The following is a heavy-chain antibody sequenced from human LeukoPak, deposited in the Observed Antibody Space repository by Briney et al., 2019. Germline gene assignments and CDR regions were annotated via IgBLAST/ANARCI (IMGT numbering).Heavy chain of an antibody. CDR2: IYHSGST. CDR1: GGSISSYY. D-gene: IGHD1-26*01. J-gene: IGHJ3*02. Sequence: SETLSLTCTVSGGSISSYYWSWIRQTPGKGLAWTGYIYHSGSTYYNPSLKSRVTISVDRSKNQFSLKLSSVTAADTAVYYCARVGSRPMADAFDIWGQGTMVTVSS. CDR3: ARVGSRPMADAFDI. V-gene: IGHV4-59*12.